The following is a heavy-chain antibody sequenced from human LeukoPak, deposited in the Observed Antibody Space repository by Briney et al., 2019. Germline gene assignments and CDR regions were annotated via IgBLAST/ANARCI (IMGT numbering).Heavy chain of an antibody. D-gene: IGHD3-3*01. J-gene: IGHJ4*02. Sequence: GGSLRLSCAASGFTFNNNYMIWVRQAPGKGLEWVSVIYGGGSTYYADSVKGRFIISRDHSKNALYLQMNSLRAEDTAVYYCAAGVVIPESVDYWGQGTLVTVSS. CDR3: AAGVVIPESVDY. CDR2: IYGGGST. CDR1: GFTFNNNY. V-gene: IGHV3-66*01.